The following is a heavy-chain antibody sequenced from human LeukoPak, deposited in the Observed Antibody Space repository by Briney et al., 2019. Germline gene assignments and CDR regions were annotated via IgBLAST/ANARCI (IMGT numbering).Heavy chain of an antibody. CDR2: MNPNSGST. CDR1: GYTFTGYY. CDR3: ARRDEAFNWFDP. Sequence: GASVKVSCKASGYTFTGYYMHWVRQATGQGLEWMGWMNPNSGSTGYAQRFQGRVTMTRNTSISTAYMELSSLRSEDTAVYYCARRDEAFNWFDPWGQGTLVTVSS. V-gene: IGHV1-8*02. J-gene: IGHJ5*02.